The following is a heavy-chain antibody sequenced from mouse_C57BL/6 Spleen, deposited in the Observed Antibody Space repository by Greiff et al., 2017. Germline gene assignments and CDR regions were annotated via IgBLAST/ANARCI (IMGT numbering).Heavy chain of an antibody. Sequence: VQLQQPGAELVRPGSSVKLSCKASGYTFTSYWMDWVKQRPGQGLEWIGNIYPSDSETHYNQKFKDKATLTVDKSSSTAYMQLSSLTSEDSAVYYCARKDGYYVDYAMDYWGQGTSVTVSS. CDR2: IYPSDSET. CDR3: ARKDGYYVDYAMDY. V-gene: IGHV1-61*01. CDR1: GYTFTSYW. J-gene: IGHJ4*01. D-gene: IGHD2-3*01.